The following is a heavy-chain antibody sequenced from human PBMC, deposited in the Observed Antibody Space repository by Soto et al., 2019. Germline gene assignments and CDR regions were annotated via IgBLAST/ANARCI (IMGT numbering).Heavy chain of an antibody. Sequence: ASVKVACKASGYTFTSYGISWVRQAPGQGLEWMGWISAYNGNTNYAQKLQGRVTMTTDTSTSTAYMELRSLRSDDTAVYYGATPQVVYYDFWTVYSPPAYYYYGRDVGGQGTTVTVSS. V-gene: IGHV1-18*01. J-gene: IGHJ6*02. CDR3: ATPQVVYYDFWTVYSPPAYYYYGRDV. D-gene: IGHD3-3*01. CDR2: ISAYNGNT. CDR1: GYTFTSYG.